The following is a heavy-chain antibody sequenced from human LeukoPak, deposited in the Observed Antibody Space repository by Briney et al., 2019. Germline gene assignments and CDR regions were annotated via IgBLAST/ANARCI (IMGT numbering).Heavy chain of an antibody. Sequence: SQTLSLTCDISGDSFSSNSVTWNWIRQSPSRGLEWLGRTYYRSTWYNDYAVSVRGRITVNPDTSKNQLSLHLNSVTPEDTAVYYCARRLTQYDCFDPWGQGILVTVSS. D-gene: IGHD2-2*01. CDR1: GDSFSSNSVT. CDR3: ARRLTQYDCFDP. V-gene: IGHV6-1*01. CDR2: TYYRSTWYN. J-gene: IGHJ5*02.